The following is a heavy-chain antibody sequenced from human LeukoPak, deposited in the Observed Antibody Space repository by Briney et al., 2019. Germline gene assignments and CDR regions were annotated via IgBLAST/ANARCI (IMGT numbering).Heavy chain of an antibody. Sequence: SETLSLTCTVSGGSISSYYWSWIRQPAGKGLEWIGRIYTSGSTNYNPSLKSRVTMSVDTSKNQFSLKLSSVTAADTAVYYCARGQHSSSWYWGWAFDIWGQGTMVTVSS. J-gene: IGHJ3*02. D-gene: IGHD6-13*01. CDR3: ARGQHSSSWYWGWAFDI. CDR1: GGSISSYY. V-gene: IGHV4-4*07. CDR2: IYTSGST.